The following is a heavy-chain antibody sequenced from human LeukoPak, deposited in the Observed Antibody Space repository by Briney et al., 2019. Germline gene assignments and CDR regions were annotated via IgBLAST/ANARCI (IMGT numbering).Heavy chain of an antibody. J-gene: IGHJ4*02. V-gene: IGHV2-5*02. CDR2: IYWDDDK. CDR3: AHWVGYCSSTSCRYYFDY. D-gene: IGHD2-2*01. CDR1: GFSLSTSGVG. Sequence: KGSGPTLVKPTQTLTLTCTFSGFSLSTSGVGVGWIRQPPGKALEWLALIYWDDDKRYSPSPKSRLTITKDTSKNQVVLTMTNMDPVDTATYYCAHWVGYCSSTSCRYYFDYWGQGTLVTVSS.